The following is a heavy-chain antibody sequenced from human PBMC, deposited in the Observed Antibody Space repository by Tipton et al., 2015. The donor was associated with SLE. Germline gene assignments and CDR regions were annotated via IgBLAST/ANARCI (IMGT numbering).Heavy chain of an antibody. D-gene: IGHD5-24*01. Sequence: SLRLSCVTSGFSFSDSEMNWVRQAPGKGPEWLSYISSGSITIRYADSAKGRFTISRDNAKNSLFLQMNSLRGEDTGVYYCAARRDGYKFKAAFEMWGQGTVVNISS. V-gene: IGHV3-48*03. CDR1: GFSFSDSE. CDR2: ISSGSITI. CDR3: AARRDGYKFKAAFEM. J-gene: IGHJ3*02.